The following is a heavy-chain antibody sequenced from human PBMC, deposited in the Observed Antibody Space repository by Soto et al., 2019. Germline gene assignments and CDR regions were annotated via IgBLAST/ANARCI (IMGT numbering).Heavy chain of an antibody. CDR2: ISGSGSNT. D-gene: IGHD4-17*01. CDR1: GFTFNNYA. CDR3: AKDPSLRCFDY. V-gene: IGHV3-23*01. Sequence: EVQLLESGGGLVQPGGSLRLSCAASGFTFNNYAMNWVRQAPGKGLEWVSGISGSGSNTHYAASVEGRFTISRDNSKNTLYLQINSLRAEDTAVYYCAKDPSLRCFDYWGQGTLVTVSS. J-gene: IGHJ4*02.